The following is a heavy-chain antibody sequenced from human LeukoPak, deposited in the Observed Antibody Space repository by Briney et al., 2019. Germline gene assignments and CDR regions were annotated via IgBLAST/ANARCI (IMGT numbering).Heavy chain of an antibody. CDR2: FDPVDGKT. Sequence: ASVKVSCKVSGYTLTELSIYWVRQSPGKGLEWMGSFDPVDGKTIYAQKFQGRVTMTEDTSTDTAYMELSSLRSEDTAVYYCATGTTGWLDYWGQGTLVAVSS. V-gene: IGHV1-24*01. CDR3: ATGTTGWLDY. D-gene: IGHD1-1*01. J-gene: IGHJ4*02. CDR1: GYTLTELS.